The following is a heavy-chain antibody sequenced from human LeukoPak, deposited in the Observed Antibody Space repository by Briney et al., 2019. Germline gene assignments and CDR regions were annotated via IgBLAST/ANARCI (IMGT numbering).Heavy chain of an antibody. D-gene: IGHD4-17*01. J-gene: IGHJ4*02. Sequence: KPSGTLSLTCAVSGGSISSSNWWSWVRQPPGKGLEWIGEIYHSGSTNYNPSLKSRVTISVDKSKNQFSLKLSSVTAADTAVYYCARVEQGVTTVTSFDYWGQGTLVTVSS. CDR3: ARVEQGVTTVTSFDY. CDR1: GGSISSSNW. CDR2: IYHSGST. V-gene: IGHV4-4*02.